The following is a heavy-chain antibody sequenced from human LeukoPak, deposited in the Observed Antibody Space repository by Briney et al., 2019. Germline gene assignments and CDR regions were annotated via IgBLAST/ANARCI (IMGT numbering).Heavy chain of an antibody. CDR3: ATDTPETAAFDY. CDR1: GFSFSTYS. D-gene: IGHD1-1*01. Sequence: GGSLRLSCTASGFSFSTYSMNWVRQAPGKGLGWVSYIVGSSSNMYYADSVKGRFTISRDNAKNSLYLQMGSLRAEDTAVYYCATDTPETAAFDYWGQGTLVTVSS. V-gene: IGHV3-48*04. J-gene: IGHJ4*02. CDR2: IVGSSSNM.